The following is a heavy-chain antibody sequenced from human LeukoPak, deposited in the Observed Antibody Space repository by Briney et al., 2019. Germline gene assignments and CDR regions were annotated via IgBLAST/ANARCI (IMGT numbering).Heavy chain of an antibody. Sequence: ASVKVSCKASGYTFTSYGISWVRQAPGQGLEWMGWISAYNGNTNYAQKLQGRVTMTTDTSTSTAYMELRSLRSDGTAVYYCARITTITMVRGGPMDVWGKGTTVTVSS. CDR2: ISAYNGNT. J-gene: IGHJ6*03. CDR1: GYTFTSYG. V-gene: IGHV1-18*01. CDR3: ARITTITMVRGGPMDV. D-gene: IGHD3-10*01.